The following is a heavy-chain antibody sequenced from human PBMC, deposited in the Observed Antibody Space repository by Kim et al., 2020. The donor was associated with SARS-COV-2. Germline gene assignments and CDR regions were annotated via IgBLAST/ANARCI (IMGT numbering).Heavy chain of an antibody. Sequence: TNYISYADSVKGRFTISRDNTKNSLYLQMDSLRAEDTAMYYCARSDAFDIWGQGTMVTVSS. V-gene: IGHV3-21*01. CDR2: TNYI. CDR3: ARSDAFDI. J-gene: IGHJ3*02.